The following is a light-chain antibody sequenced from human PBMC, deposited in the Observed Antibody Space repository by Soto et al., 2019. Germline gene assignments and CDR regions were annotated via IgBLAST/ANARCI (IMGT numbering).Light chain of an antibody. CDR3: QQYNNWSQT. J-gene: IGKJ1*01. V-gene: IGKV3-15*01. CDR2: ITS. Sequence: MVFTQPPCALSLSPGERAPVACSASQSVTDKQLAWFREKPGQAPRLRIYITSNRATGIPARFSGSGSGTEFTLTITSLQSEDFAVYYCQQYNNWSQTFGQGTKVDIK. CDR1: QSVTDK.